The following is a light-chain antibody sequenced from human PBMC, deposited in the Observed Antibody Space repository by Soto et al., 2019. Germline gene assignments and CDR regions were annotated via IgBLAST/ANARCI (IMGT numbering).Light chain of an antibody. J-gene: IGKJ5*01. CDR3: QHFQRDPFT. CDR2: DGS. CDR1: QGVSSA. V-gene: IGKV1-13*02. Sequence: AIKLTQSPSSVSASVGDRVTITCRASQGVSSALAWYQQKPGKPPKVLIYDGSSLQSGVPLRFRGSGSGTEFTLTITGLQPEDFGTYYCQHFQRDPFTYGQGTRLEIK.